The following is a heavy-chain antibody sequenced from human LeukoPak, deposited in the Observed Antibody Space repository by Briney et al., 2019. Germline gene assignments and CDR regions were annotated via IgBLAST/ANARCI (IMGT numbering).Heavy chain of an antibody. Sequence: SETLSLTCTVSGDSISNYYWTWIRQPPGKGLEWIGYIYYSGSTNYNPSLKSRVTISVDTLKNQFSLNLTSVTAADTAVYYCARDASCYYDGSGYYLGYWGQGALVTVSS. CDR2: IYYSGST. V-gene: IGHV4-59*12. CDR1: GDSISNYY. D-gene: IGHD3-22*01. J-gene: IGHJ4*02. CDR3: ARDASCYYDGSGYYLGY.